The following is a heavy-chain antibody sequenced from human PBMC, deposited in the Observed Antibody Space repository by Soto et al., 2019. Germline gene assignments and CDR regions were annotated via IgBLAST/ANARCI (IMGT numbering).Heavy chain of an antibody. J-gene: IGHJ4*02. V-gene: IGHV1-18*01. D-gene: IGHD2-21*02. CDR2: ISAYNGNT. Sequence: QVQLVQSGAEVKKPGASVKVSCKASGYTFTSYGISWVRQAPGQGLEWMGWISAYNGNTNYAQKLQGRVTMTTDTSTSTAYMERRSLRSDDTAVYYCARGKAYCGGDCYPGTLFDYWGQGTLVTVSS. CDR1: GYTFTSYG. CDR3: ARGKAYCGGDCYPGTLFDY.